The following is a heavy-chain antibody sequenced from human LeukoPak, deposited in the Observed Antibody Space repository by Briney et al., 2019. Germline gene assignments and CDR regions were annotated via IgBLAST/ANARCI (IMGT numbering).Heavy chain of an antibody. CDR1: GGSISSYY. D-gene: IGHD6-13*01. J-gene: IGHJ2*01. CDR3: ARVSSSWYQDWYFDL. CDR2: IDTSGNT. Sequence: SETLSLTCTVSGGSISSYYWSWIWQPAGKGLEWIGRIDTSGNTNYKPSLKSRVTLSVDTSKNQFSLKLSSVPAADTAVYYCARVSSSWYQDWYFDLWGRGTLVTVSS. V-gene: IGHV4-4*07.